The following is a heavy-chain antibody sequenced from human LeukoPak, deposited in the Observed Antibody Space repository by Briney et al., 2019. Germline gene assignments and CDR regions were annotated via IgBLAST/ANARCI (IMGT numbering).Heavy chain of an antibody. Sequence: PSETLSLTCTVSGDSISSGSYYWSWIRQPAGKGLKWIGRIYTSGSTSYNPSLKSRVTISVDTSKNQFSLKLSSVTAADTAVYYCARDSSLVVANTFDYWGQGTLVTVSS. J-gene: IGHJ4*02. CDR1: GDSISSGSYY. CDR2: IYTSGST. CDR3: ARDSSLVVANTFDY. D-gene: IGHD5-12*01. V-gene: IGHV4-61*02.